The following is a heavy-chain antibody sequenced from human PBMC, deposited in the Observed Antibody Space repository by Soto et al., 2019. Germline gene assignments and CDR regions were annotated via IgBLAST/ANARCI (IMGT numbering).Heavy chain of an antibody. CDR2: IYPGDSDT. CDR1: GYIFTSYW. D-gene: IGHD3-22*01. J-gene: IGHJ3*02. CDR3: AGYLYYYDSSGYPASTAFDI. V-gene: IGHV5-51*01. Sequence: GESPIISCKGSGYIFTSYWIGRVRQLPGKGLEWRGIIYPGDSDTRYSPSFQGQVTISADKSISTAYLQWSSLKASDTAMYDCAGYLYYYDSSGYPASTAFDIWGQGTMVTVSS.